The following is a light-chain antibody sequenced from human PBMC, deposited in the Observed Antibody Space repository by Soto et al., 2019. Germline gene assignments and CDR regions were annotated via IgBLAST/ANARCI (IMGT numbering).Light chain of an antibody. Sequence: DIQMTQSPSSLSASVGDRVTITCQASQDISNYLNWDQQKPGKAPKLLIYDASNLETGVPSRFSGSGSGTDFTFTISSLQPEDIATYYCQQYDNRTWTFGQGTKVEIK. J-gene: IGKJ1*01. CDR3: QQYDNRTWT. CDR1: QDISNY. V-gene: IGKV1-33*01. CDR2: DAS.